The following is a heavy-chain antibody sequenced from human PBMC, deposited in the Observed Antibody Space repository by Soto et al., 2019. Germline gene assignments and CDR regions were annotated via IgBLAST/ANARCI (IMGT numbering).Heavy chain of an antibody. V-gene: IGHV1-69*01. CDR1: GGTFSSYA. CDR3: ARGYGYCSSTSCYAAANYYYYYGMDV. CDR2: IIPIFGTA. J-gene: IGHJ6*02. D-gene: IGHD2-2*03. Sequence: QVQLVQSGAEVKKPGSSVKVSCKASGGTFSSYAINWVRQAPGQGLEWMGGIIPIFGTANYAQKFQGRVTITADESTSTAYMELSSLRSEDTAVYYCARGYGYCSSTSCYAAANYYYYYGMDVWGQGTTVTVSS.